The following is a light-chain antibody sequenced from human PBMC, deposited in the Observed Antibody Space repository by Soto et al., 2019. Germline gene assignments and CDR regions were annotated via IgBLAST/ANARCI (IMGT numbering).Light chain of an antibody. J-gene: IGKJ2*01. CDR2: DAS. CDR1: QSVSSY. Sequence: EIVLTQSPATLSLSPGERATLSCRASQSVSSYLAWYQQKPGQAPRLLIYDASNRATGIPARFSGSGSGTDFPLTISSLEPEDFAVDYCQQRSNWPWGTFGQGTKLEIK. CDR3: QQRSNWPWGT. V-gene: IGKV3-11*01.